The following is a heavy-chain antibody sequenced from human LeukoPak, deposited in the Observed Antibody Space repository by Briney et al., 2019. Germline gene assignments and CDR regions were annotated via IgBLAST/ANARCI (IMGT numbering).Heavy chain of an antibody. J-gene: IGHJ4*02. D-gene: IGHD3-22*01. CDR2: IKSKTDGGTT. CDR3: TTNIHYDSSGRPFDY. CDR1: GFTFSNAW. V-gene: IGHV3-15*01. Sequence: GGSLRLSCAASGFTFSNAWMSWVRQAPGNGLERVGRIKSKTDGGTTDYAAPVKGRFTISRDDSKNTLYLQMNSLKTEDTAVCYCTTNIHYDSSGRPFDYWGQGTLVTVSS.